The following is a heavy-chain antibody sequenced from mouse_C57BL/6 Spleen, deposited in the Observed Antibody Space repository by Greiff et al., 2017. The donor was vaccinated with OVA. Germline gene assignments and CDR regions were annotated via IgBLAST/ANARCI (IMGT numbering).Heavy chain of an antibody. CDR3: SRSYYDYDDGYYYAMDY. CDR2: ILPGSGST. D-gene: IGHD2-4*01. CDR1: GYTFTGYW. J-gene: IGHJ4*01. Sequence: QVQLKESGAELMKPGASVKLSCKATGYTFTGYWLEWVKQRPGHGLEWIGEILPGSGSTNYHEKFKGKATLTADTSSNTAYMQLSSLTTEDSANYYCSRSYYDYDDGYYYAMDYWGQGTSVTVSS. V-gene: IGHV1-9*01.